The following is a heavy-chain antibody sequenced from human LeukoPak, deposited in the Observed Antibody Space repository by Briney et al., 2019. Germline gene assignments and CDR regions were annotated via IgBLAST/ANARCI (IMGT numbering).Heavy chain of an antibody. V-gene: IGHV3-72*01. Sequence: GGSHRLFFSASWFKFSDHYIDLVRQAPGKGLEVVGRSINKSICYTTEYAPSMQGRFTISRDVSESSLYLQMNSLRTEDTAVYYCGRIAINANNGMDVWGQGTTVTVSS. D-gene: IGHD1/OR15-1a*01. CDR3: GRIAINANNGMDV. CDR1: WFKFSDHY. CDR2: SINKSICYTT. J-gene: IGHJ6*02.